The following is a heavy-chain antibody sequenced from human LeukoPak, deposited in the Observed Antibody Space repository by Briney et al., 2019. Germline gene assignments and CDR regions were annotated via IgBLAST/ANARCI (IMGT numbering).Heavy chain of an antibody. CDR2: INHSGST. Sequence: KTSETLSLTCAVYGGSFSGYYWTWIRQPPGKGLEWIGEINHSGSTNYNPSLKSRVTISVDTSKNQFSLKLTSVTAADTAVYYCAREVGYQLLSPYYFDYWGQGTLVTVSS. V-gene: IGHV4-34*01. J-gene: IGHJ4*02. D-gene: IGHD2-2*01. CDR1: GGSFSGYY. CDR3: AREVGYQLLSPYYFDY.